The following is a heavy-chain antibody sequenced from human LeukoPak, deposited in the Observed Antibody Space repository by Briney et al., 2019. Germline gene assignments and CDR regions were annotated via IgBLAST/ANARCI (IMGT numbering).Heavy chain of an antibody. D-gene: IGHD4-17*01. CDR1: GFTFSSYG. J-gene: IGHJ4*02. Sequence: GGFLRLSCAASGFTFSSYGMHWVRQAPGKGLEWVAVISYDGSNKYYADPVKGRFTISRDNSKNTLYLQMNSLRAEDTAVYYCAKDRDATVDYWGQGTLVTVSS. CDR3: AKDRDATVDY. V-gene: IGHV3-30*18. CDR2: ISYDGSNK.